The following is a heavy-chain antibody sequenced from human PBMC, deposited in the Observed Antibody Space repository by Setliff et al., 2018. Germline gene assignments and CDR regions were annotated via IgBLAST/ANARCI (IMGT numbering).Heavy chain of an antibody. CDR2: INHRGST. V-gene: IGHV4-34*01. CDR3: ARGRNIAARLLDS. Sequence: SETLSLTCAAYGGTFSDYYWTWIRQPPGKGLEWVGEINHRGSTTYNPSLKSRVTISVDTSKDQFSLKVISMTAADPAVYYCARGRNIAARLLDSWGQGTLVTVSS. CDR1: GGTFSDYY. J-gene: IGHJ4*02. D-gene: IGHD6-6*01.